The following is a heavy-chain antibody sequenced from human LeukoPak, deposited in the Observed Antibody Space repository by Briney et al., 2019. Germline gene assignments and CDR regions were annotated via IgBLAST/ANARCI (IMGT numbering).Heavy chain of an antibody. Sequence: SVKVSCKSSGGAFINYAFIWVRQAPGQGLEWVGGTIPIFGTSNNAQNFQGRVTITAHESTSTAYMELSRLRSDDTAVYYCARDRGAVPAAIPPVAFDIWGQGTMVTVSS. J-gene: IGHJ3*02. CDR3: ARDRGAVPAAIPPVAFDI. CDR2: TIPIFGTS. CDR1: GGAFINYA. D-gene: IGHD2-2*02. V-gene: IGHV1-69*13.